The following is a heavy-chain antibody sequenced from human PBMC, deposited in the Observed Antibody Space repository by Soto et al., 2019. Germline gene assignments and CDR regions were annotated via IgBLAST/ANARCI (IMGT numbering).Heavy chain of an antibody. CDR1: GGSVSSGSYY. Sequence: QVQLQESGPGLVKPSETLSLTCTVSGGSVSSGSYYWSWLRQPPGKGLEWIGYIYYSGSTNDNPSLKSRVTISVDTSKNQFSLKLSSVTAADTAVYYCARARYLPNFDYWGQGTLVTVSS. D-gene: IGHD3-9*01. CDR2: IYYSGST. V-gene: IGHV4-61*01. CDR3: ARARYLPNFDY. J-gene: IGHJ4*02.